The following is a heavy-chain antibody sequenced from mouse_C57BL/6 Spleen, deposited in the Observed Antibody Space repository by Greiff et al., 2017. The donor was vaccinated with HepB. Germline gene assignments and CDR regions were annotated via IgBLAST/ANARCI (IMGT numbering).Heavy chain of an antibody. CDR1: GFNIKDDY. J-gene: IGHJ2*01. CDR2: IDPENGDT. CDR3: TALDSSGWYYFDY. Sequence: EVQLQQSGAELVRPGASVKLSCTASGFNIKDDYMHWVKQRPEQGLEWIGWIDPENGDTEYASKFQGKATITADTSSNTAYLQLSSLTSEDTAVYYCTALDSSGWYYFDYWGQGTTLTVSS. V-gene: IGHV14-4*01. D-gene: IGHD3-2*02.